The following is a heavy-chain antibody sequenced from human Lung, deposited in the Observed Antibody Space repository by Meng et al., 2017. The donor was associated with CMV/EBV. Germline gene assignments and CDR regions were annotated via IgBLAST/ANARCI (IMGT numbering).Heavy chain of an antibody. CDR3: ARDLSIVVTHGGYWYFDL. V-gene: IGHV3-48*03. CDR1: GFTFSSYE. D-gene: IGHD2-15*01. Sequence: GGSLRLSCAASGFTFSSYEMNWVRQAPGKGLEWVSYISSSGSTIYYADSVKGRFTISRDNAKNSLYLQMNSLRAEDTAVYYCARDLSIVVTHGGYWYFDLWGRGTXVTVSS. CDR2: ISSSGSTI. J-gene: IGHJ2*01.